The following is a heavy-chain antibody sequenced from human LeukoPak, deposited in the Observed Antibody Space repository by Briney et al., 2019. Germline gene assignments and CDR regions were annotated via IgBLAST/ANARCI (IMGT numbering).Heavy chain of an antibody. CDR3: ARTAKYYYGSETYYFFDY. V-gene: IGHV4-59*01. J-gene: IGHJ4*02. CDR2: IYYSGST. D-gene: IGHD3-10*01. CDR1: GGSISSYY. Sequence: PSETLSLTCTVSGGSISSYYWSWIRQPPGKGLEWIGYIYYSGSTNYNPSLKSRVTISVDTSKNQFSLKLTSVTPADTAVYYCARTAKYYYGSETYYFFDYWGQGTLVTVSS.